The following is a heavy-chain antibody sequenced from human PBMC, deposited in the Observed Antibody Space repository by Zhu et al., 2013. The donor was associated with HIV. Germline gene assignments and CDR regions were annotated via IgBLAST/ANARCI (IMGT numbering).Heavy chain of an antibody. CDR1: GYSFTDYY. CDR2: ISPSGGSP. D-gene: IGHD2-2*01. Sequence: QVQLVQSGAEVKQPGASVKVSCKASGYSFTDYYIHWVRQVPGQGLEWMGIISPSGGSPTYAQKFQGRVTVTRDTSTSTVYMELNSLRSEDTAEYYCAREMPATYFFDYWGQGTLVTVSS. V-gene: IGHV1-46*01. J-gene: IGHJ4*02. CDR3: AREMPATYFFDY.